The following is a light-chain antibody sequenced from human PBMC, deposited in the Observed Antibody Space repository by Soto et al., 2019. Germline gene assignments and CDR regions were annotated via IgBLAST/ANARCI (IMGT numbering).Light chain of an antibody. J-gene: IGKJ1*01. CDR2: DTS. CDR3: LHYGTAQWT. CDR1: HSVGST. Sequence: ETVMTQSPATLSVSPGERATLSCRASHSVGSTLAWYQQKPGQAPRLLMFDTSTRATGIPARFSGGGSGTDFIFNISSLEPEDFAMYYCLHYGTAQWTFGQGTKVDIK. V-gene: IGKV3-15*01.